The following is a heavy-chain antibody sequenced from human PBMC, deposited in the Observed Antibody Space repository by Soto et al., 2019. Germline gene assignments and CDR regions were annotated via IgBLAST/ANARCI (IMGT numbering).Heavy chain of an antibody. V-gene: IGHV3-48*01. CDR3: ASSASQDAY. CDR2: ITSGSTSV. Sequence: EVQLVESGGGLVQPGGSLRLSCVASGFTFNSYSMNWVRQAPGKGLEWISYITSGSTSVFYADSVKGRFTISRDNAKNSLYLQMNSLRAEDTAVYYCASSASQDAYWGQGTLVTVSS. CDR1: GFTFNSYS. J-gene: IGHJ4*02. D-gene: IGHD1-26*01.